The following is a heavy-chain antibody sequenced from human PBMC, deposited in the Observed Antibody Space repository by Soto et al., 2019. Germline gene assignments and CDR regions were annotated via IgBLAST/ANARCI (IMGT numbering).Heavy chain of an antibody. Sequence: QVQLVQSGAGVKKPGASVKVSCKASGYTFTSYGISWVRQAPGQGLEWMGWISAYNGNTNYAQKLQGRVTXTXXXSXXTAYMELRSLRSDDTAVYYCASSLLVGYGLEGESDWGQGTLVTVSS. CDR3: ASSLLVGYGLEGESD. J-gene: IGHJ4*02. CDR1: GYTFTSYG. D-gene: IGHD5-18*01. V-gene: IGHV1-18*01. CDR2: ISAYNGNT.